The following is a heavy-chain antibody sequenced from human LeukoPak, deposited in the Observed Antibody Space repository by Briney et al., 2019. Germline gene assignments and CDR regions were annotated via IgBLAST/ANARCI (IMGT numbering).Heavy chain of an antibody. D-gene: IGHD3-10*01. CDR1: GDSVSSNSAA. V-gene: IGHV6-1*01. J-gene: IGHJ5*02. CDR2: TYYRSKWYN. Sequence: SQTLSLTCAISGDSVSSNSAAWNWIRQSPSRGLEWLGRTYYRSKWYNDYAVSVKSRITINPDTSKNQFSLQLNSVTPEDTAVYYCARQFLTMVRGVMKGWFDPWGQGTLVTVSS. CDR3: ARQFLTMVRGVMKGWFDP.